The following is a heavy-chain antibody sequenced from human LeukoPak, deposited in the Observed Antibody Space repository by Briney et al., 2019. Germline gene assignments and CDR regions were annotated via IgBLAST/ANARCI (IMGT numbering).Heavy chain of an antibody. J-gene: IGHJ4*02. Sequence: GGSLRLSCEASGFTFRSYAMSWVRQPPGKGLQWVSATTGSGGSTYYADSVKGRFTISRDNSGNMLYLQMNSLRAEDTAFYYCAKDNNWNDWDYWGQGTLVTVSS. CDR2: TTGSGGST. D-gene: IGHD1-1*01. CDR1: GFTFRSYA. CDR3: AKDNNWNDWDY. V-gene: IGHV3-23*01.